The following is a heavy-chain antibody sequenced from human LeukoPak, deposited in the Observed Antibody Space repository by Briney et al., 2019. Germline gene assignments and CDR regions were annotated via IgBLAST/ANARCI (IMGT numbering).Heavy chain of an antibody. CDR3: ARVPYYYGSGSYYPYFDY. V-gene: IGHV3-74*01. CDR1: GFTFSSYW. J-gene: IGHJ4*02. Sequence: GGSLRLSCAASGFTFSSYWMHWVRQAPGKGLVWVSRINNDGSSTSYADSVKGRFTISRDNAKNTLYLQMNSLRAEDTAVYYCARVPYYYGSGSYYPYFDYWGQGTLVTVSS. D-gene: IGHD3-10*01. CDR2: INNDGSST.